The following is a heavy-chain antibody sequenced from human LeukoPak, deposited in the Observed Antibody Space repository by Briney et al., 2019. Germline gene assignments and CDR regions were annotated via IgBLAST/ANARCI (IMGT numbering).Heavy chain of an antibody. Sequence: GGSLRLSCAASGFTFSSYEMNWVRQAPGKGLEWVSYISSGSTIYYADSVKGRFTISRDNAKNSLFLQMNSLTADDTAVYYCARERTTIVSGTTIGAYWGQGTLVTVSS. J-gene: IGHJ4*02. V-gene: IGHV3-48*03. CDR3: ARERTTIVSGTTIGAY. D-gene: IGHD2/OR15-2a*01. CDR2: ISSGSTI. CDR1: GFTFSSYE.